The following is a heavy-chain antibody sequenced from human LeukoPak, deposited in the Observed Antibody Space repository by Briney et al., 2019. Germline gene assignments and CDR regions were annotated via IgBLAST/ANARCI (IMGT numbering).Heavy chain of an antibody. D-gene: IGHD3-16*01. CDR3: ASAPRGIFGY. J-gene: IGHJ4*02. V-gene: IGHV6-1*01. Sequence: SQTLSLTCAISGDTVSSNSTAWDWLRQSPSRGLEWLRRTYYRSKWYNDYAVSVKSRITINPDTSKNQFPLQLNSVTPEDTAVYYCASAPRGIFGYWGQGSLVTVSS. CDR1: GDTVSSNSTA. CDR2: TYYRSKWYN.